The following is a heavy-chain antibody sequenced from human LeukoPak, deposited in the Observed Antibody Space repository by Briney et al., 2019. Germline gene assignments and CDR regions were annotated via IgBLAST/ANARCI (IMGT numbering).Heavy chain of an antibody. D-gene: IGHD3-10*01. CDR3: ARTDYGSGSYHDY. CDR2: IYSGGST. V-gene: IGHV3-53*01. J-gene: IGHJ4*02. Sequence: GGSLRLSCAASGFTFSDYYMSWIRQAPGKGLEWVSVIYSGGSTYYADSVKGRFTISRDNSKNTLYLQMNSLRAEDTAVYHCARTDYGSGSYHDYWGQGTLVTVSS. CDR1: GFTFSDYY.